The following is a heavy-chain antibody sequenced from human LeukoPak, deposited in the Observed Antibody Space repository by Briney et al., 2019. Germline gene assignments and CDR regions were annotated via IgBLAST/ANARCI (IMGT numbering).Heavy chain of an antibody. Sequence: ASVMVSCKASGYTFTSYDINWVRQATGQGLEWMGWMNPNSGNTGYAQKFQGRVTISRHTSISTAYMELNSLTSEDTAVYYCARVRFGSGSYPSYFDYWGQGTLVTVSS. J-gene: IGHJ4*02. CDR2: MNPNSGNT. V-gene: IGHV1-8*03. D-gene: IGHD3-10*01. CDR3: ARVRFGSGSYPSYFDY. CDR1: GYTFTSYD.